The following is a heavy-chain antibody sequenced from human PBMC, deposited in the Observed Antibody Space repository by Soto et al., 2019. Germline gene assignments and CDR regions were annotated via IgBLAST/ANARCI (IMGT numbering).Heavy chain of an antibody. J-gene: IGHJ4*02. CDR2: ISGNGEIT. D-gene: IGHD3-10*01. V-gene: IGHV3-23*01. CDR3: ASKLTFGASSDY. Sequence: EVRLLESGGGLVRPGGSLRLSCAASGITFSNYGMNWVRQAPGKGLEWVSTISGNGEITYYADSVKGRFTMSRDNSRNTLFLQLNSLRAEDTAVYYCASKLTFGASSDYWGQGTLVTVSS. CDR1: GITFSNYG.